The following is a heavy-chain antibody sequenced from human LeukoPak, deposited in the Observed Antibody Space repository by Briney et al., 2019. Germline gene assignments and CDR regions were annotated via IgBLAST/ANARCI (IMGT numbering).Heavy chain of an antibody. CDR2: ISWNSDHI. Sequence: GGSLRLSCAASGFTFDDYAMHWVRQAPGKGLEWVSGISWNSDHIGYADSVKGRFTISGDNAKNSLYLQMNSLRAEDTALYYCAKDSVAGPRLKTNGYDYWGQGTPVTVSS. CDR1: GFTFDDYA. J-gene: IGHJ4*02. V-gene: IGHV3-9*01. CDR3: AKDSVAGPRLKTNGYDY. D-gene: IGHD6-19*01.